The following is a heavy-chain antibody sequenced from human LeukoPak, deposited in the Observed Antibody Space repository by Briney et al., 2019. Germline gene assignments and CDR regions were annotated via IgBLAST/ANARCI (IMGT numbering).Heavy chain of an antibody. J-gene: IGHJ5*02. V-gene: IGHV1-69*13. CDR1: GGTFSSYA. CDR2: IIPIFGTA. Sequence: VASVKVSCKASGGTFSSYAISWVRQAPGQGLEWMGGIIPIFGTANYAQKFQGRVTITADESTSTAYMELSSLRSEDTAVYYCARDQGPNYYDSSGYGNWFDPGGQGTLVTVPS. D-gene: IGHD3-22*01. CDR3: ARDQGPNYYDSSGYGNWFDP.